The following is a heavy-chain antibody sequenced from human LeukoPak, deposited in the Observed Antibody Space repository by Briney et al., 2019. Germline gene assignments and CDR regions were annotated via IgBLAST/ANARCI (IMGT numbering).Heavy chain of an antibody. CDR2: IIPIFGTA. D-gene: IGHD2-2*02. J-gene: IGHJ6*02. V-gene: IGHV1-69*13. CDR1: GYTFTSYD. Sequence: SVKVSCKASGYTFTSYDINWVRQATGQGLEWMGGIIPIFGTANYAQKFQGRVTITADESTSTAYMELSSLRSEDTAVYYCARAEYCSSTSCYNYYGVDVWGQGTTVTVSS. CDR3: ARAEYCSSTSCYNYYGVDV.